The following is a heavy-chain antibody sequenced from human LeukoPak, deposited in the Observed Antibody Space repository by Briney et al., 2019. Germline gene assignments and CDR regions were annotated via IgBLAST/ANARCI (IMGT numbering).Heavy chain of an antibody. D-gene: IGHD1-26*01. CDR2: ISRGGDIT. CDR1: GFTFSSYA. J-gene: IGHJ4*02. V-gene: IGHV3-23*01. Sequence: GGSLRLSCAASGFTFSSYAMNWVRQAPGKGLEWVSAISRGGDITYYAGSVKGRFTISRDNSKNTLYLQVSSPRADDTAVYYCAKAHSGSFYSGIHWGQGTLVTVSS. CDR3: AKAHSGSFYSGIH.